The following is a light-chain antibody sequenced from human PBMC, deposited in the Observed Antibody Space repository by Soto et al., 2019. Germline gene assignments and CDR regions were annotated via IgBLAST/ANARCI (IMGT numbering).Light chain of an antibody. J-gene: IGKJ4*01. Sequence: EIVLTQSPATLSLSPGERATLSCRASQGVSSYLAWFQQRPGQAPRLLIYDTFNRATGIPPRFSGSGSGTDFTLTISSLEPEDFAVYYCQQRRNWPLTFGGGTTVEIK. CDR1: QGVSSY. V-gene: IGKV3-11*01. CDR2: DTF. CDR3: QQRRNWPLT.